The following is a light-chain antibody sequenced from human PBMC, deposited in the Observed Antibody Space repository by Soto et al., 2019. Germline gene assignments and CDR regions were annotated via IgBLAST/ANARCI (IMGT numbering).Light chain of an antibody. J-gene: IGKJ3*01. CDR3: PQSYSTPFT. CDR2: AAS. V-gene: IGKV1-39*01. CDR1: QSISSY. Sequence: DIQMTQSPSSLSASVGDRVTITCRASQSISSYLNWYQQKPGKATKLLIYAASSLQSGVPSRLSGSGSATDFTLTISSLQPEDFATYYCPQSYSTPFTFGPGTKVDIK.